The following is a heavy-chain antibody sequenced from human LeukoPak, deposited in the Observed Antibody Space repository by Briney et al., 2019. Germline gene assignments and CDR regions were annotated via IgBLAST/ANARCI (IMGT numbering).Heavy chain of an antibody. Sequence: QPGGSLRLSCAASGFTFSDYYMSWIRQAPGKGLEWVSVIYSGGSTYYADSVKGRFTISRDNSKNTLYLQMNSLRAEDTAVYYCASGYSSGFDAFDIWGQGTMVTVSS. CDR2: IYSGGST. D-gene: IGHD6-19*01. V-gene: IGHV3-53*01. CDR1: GFTFSDYY. CDR3: ASGYSSGFDAFDI. J-gene: IGHJ3*02.